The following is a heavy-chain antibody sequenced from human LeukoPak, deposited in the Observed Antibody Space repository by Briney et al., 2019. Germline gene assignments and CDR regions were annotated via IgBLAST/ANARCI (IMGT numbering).Heavy chain of an antibody. CDR1: GGSLGSSGYY. CDR2: INYSGST. V-gene: IGHV4-39*07. Sequence: SETLSLTCTVSGGSLGSSGYYWGWIRQPPGKGLECIAGINYSGSTYYAPSLKSRVTISVDTSKNQFSLKLSSVTAADTAVYYCARVTQLWLVYYFDYWGQGTLVTVSS. J-gene: IGHJ4*02. CDR3: ARVTQLWLVYYFDY. D-gene: IGHD5-18*01.